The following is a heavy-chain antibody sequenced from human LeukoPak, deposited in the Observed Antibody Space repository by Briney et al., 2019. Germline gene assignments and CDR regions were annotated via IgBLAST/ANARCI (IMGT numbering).Heavy chain of an antibody. CDR2: ISGSGGST. Sequence: PGGSLRLSSAASGFTSSTYAMSTVRQAPGKGLEWVSAISGSGGSTYYADYVKGRFTISRNNSKNTLYLLMNSLRAEDTAVYYCVKCPDGDFFNEGFDYWGQGTLVTVSS. CDR3: VKCPDGDFFNEGFDY. V-gene: IGHV3-23*01. CDR1: GFTSSTYA. D-gene: IGHD4-17*01. J-gene: IGHJ4*02.